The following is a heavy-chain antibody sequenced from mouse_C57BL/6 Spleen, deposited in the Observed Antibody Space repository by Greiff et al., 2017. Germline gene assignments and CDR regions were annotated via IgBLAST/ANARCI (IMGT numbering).Heavy chain of an antibody. CDR2: IDPSDSYT. CDR3: ARVGDGYYGSY. V-gene: IGHV1-69*01. CDR1: GYTFTSYW. J-gene: IGHJ3*01. Sequence: VQLQQPGAELVMPGASVKLSCKASGYTFTSYWMHWVKQRPGQGLGWIGEIDPSDSYTNYNQKFKGKSTLTVDKSSSTAYMQLSSLTSEDSAVYYCARVGDGYYGSYWGQGTLVTVSA. D-gene: IGHD2-3*01.